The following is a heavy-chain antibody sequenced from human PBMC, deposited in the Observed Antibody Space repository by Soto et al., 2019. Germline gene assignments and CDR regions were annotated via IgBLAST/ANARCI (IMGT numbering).Heavy chain of an antibody. CDR2: IYPGDSHT. V-gene: IGHV5-51*01. Sequence: PGESLKISCKGSGYSFASYWITWVRQMPGKGLEWMGIIYPGDSHTRYSPSFQGQVTISADKSISTAYLQWSSLKASDTAMYYCARRCSSTSCYPLSGYYGMDVWGQGTSVTVSS. J-gene: IGHJ6*02. D-gene: IGHD2-2*01. CDR3: ARRCSSTSCYPLSGYYGMDV. CDR1: GYSFASYW.